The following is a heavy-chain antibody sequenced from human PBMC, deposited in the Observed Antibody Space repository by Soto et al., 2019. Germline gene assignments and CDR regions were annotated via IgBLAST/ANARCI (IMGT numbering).Heavy chain of an antibody. D-gene: IGHD3-16*01. CDR1: GFTFSSYD. CDR2: IGTAGDT. Sequence: EVQLVESGGGLVQPGGSLRLSCAASGFTFSSYDMHWVRQATGKGLEWVSAIGTAGDTYYPGSVKGRFTISRENAKNSLDLQKNRLRAEDTAVYYCARQKWGSFDYWGQGTLVTVSS. V-gene: IGHV3-13*01. J-gene: IGHJ4*02. CDR3: ARQKWGSFDY.